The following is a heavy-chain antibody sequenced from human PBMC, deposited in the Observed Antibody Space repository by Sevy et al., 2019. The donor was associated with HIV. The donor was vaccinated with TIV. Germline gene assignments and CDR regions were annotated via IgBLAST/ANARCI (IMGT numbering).Heavy chain of an antibody. D-gene: IGHD3-22*01. CDR1: GFTFSSYG. CDR3: ARDYYDSSGYYYGNYYYYGMDV. CDR2: IWYDGSNK. Sequence: GGSLRLSCAASGFTFSSYGMHWVRQAPGKGLEWVAVIWYDGSNKYYADSVKGRFTNSRDNSKNTLYLQMNSLRAEDTAVYYCARDYYDSSGYYYGNYYYYGMDVWGQGTTVTVSS. V-gene: IGHV3-33*01. J-gene: IGHJ6*02.